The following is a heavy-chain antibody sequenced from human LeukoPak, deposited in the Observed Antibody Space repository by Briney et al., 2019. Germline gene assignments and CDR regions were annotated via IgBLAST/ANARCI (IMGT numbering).Heavy chain of an antibody. CDR1: GGSFSGYY. CDR2: INHSGST. CDR3: ARGGDYGDYVFHY. D-gene: IGHD4-17*01. J-gene: IGHJ4*02. Sequence: SETLSLTCAVYGGSFSGYYWSWIRQPPGKGLEWIGEINHSGSTNYNPSLKSRVTISVDTSRNQSSLKLYSVTAADTAVYYCARGGDYGDYVFHYWGQGTLVTVSS. V-gene: IGHV4-34*01.